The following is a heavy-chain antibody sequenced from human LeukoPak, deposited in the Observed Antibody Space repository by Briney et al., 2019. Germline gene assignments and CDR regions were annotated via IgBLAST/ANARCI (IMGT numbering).Heavy chain of an antibody. V-gene: IGHV3-21*01. J-gene: IGHJ4*02. D-gene: IGHD5-12*01. CDR3: ARDQWWLRTSDY. CDR1: GFTFSSYS. CDR2: ISSSSSYI. Sequence: GGSLRLSCAASGFTFSSYSMNWVRQAPGKGLEWVSSISSSSSYIYYADSVKGRFTISRDNAKNSLYLQMNSLRAEDTAVYYCARDQWWLRTSDYWGQGTLVTVSS.